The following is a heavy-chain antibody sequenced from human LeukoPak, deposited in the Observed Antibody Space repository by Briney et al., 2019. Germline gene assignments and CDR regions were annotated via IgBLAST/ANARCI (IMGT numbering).Heavy chain of an antibody. CDR2: MSGSGDGT. Sequence: GGSLRLSCAASGFAFSNFAMSWVRQAPGKGLEWVSAMSGSGDGTYYADAVKGRFTISRDNSKNTLYLQMNSLRAEDTAVYYCAKMMGQRLYDYCMDVWGKGTTVTVSS. V-gene: IGHV3-23*01. CDR1: GFAFSNFA. CDR3: AKMMGQRLYDYCMDV. D-gene: IGHD3-16*01. J-gene: IGHJ6*03.